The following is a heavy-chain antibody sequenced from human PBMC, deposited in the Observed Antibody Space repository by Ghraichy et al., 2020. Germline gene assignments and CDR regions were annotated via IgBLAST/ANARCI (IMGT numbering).Heavy chain of an antibody. V-gene: IGHV4-4*07. CDR1: GGSVSSYY. J-gene: IGHJ4*02. CDR2: IYTSGTT. CDR3: ARDGFYYDSSGFDS. Sequence: GSLSLTCSVSGGSVSSYYWSWIRQAAGKGLEWIGRIYTSGTTDYNPSIKSRVTMSVDTSKNQFSLEVTSVTAADTAVYYCARDGFYYDSSGFDSWVQGILVTVSS. D-gene: IGHD3-22*01.